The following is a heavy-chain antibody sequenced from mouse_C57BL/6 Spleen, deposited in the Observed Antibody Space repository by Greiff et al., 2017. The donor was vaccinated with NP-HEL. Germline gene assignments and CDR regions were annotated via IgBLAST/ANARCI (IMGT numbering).Heavy chain of an antibody. V-gene: IGHV5-4*03. CDR2: ISDGGSYT. D-gene: IGHD1-1*01. CDR1: GFTFSSYA. J-gene: IGHJ4*01. Sequence: EVMLVESGGGLVKPGGSLKLSCAASGFTFSSYAMSWVRQTPDKRLEWVATISDGGSYTYYPDNVKGRFTISRDNAKNNLYLQMSHLKSEDTAMYYCARALYGSSSDAMDYWGQGTSVTVSS. CDR3: ARALYGSSSDAMDY.